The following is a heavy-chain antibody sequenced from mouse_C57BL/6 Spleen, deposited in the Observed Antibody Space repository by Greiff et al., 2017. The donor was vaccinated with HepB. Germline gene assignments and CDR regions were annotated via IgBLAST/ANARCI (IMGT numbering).Heavy chain of an antibody. V-gene: IGHV1-54*01. CDR1: GYAFTNYL. CDR3: AGAAMMVTTLYCYAMDY. D-gene: IGHD2-3*01. Sequence: QVQLQQSGAELVRPGTSVKVSCKASGYAFTNYLIEWVKQRPGQGLEWIGVINPGSGGTNYNEKFKGKATLTADKSSSTAYMQLSSLTSEDSAVYVCAGAAMMVTTLYCYAMDYGGQGTSVTVAS. CDR2: INPGSGGT. J-gene: IGHJ4*01.